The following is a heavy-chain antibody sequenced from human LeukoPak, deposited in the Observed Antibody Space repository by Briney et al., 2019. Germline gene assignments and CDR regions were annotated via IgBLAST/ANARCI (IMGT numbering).Heavy chain of an antibody. D-gene: IGHD3-3*01. V-gene: IGHV1-46*01. CDR2: INPSGGST. CDR1: GYTFTSYY. Sequence: ASVKVSCKASGYTFTSYYMHWVRQAPGQGLEWMGIINPSGGSTCYAQKFQGRVTMTRDTSTSTVYMELSSLRSEDTAVYYCARLRFLEGYYYYMDVWGKGTTVTVSS. J-gene: IGHJ6*03. CDR3: ARLRFLEGYYYYMDV.